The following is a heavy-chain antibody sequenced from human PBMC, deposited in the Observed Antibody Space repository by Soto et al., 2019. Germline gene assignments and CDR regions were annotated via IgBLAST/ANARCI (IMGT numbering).Heavy chain of an antibody. J-gene: IGHJ6*01. CDR2: INPNSGGT. Sequence: GSVKVCFKASGYPFTDYYMHLVRQAPGQGLEWMGWINPNSGGTNYAQKFQGRVTMTRDTSISTAYMELSRLRSDDTAVYYCARDQTPSSGWPGMDVWGQGTTVTVSS. V-gene: IGHV1-2*02. CDR1: GYPFTDYY. CDR3: ARDQTPSSGWPGMDV. D-gene: IGHD6-19*01.